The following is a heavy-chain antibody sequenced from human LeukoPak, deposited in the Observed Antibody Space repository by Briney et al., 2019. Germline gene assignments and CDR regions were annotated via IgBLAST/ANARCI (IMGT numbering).Heavy chain of an antibody. Sequence: AWGSLRLSCVASGFSISNFWMHWVRQAPGKGLMWVSRISNDATTTNYADSVKGRFTISRDNAKNMVYLQMNSLRAEDTAVYYCAKFLSPVLWGQGTLVTVSS. CDR3: AKFLSPVL. V-gene: IGHV3-74*01. D-gene: IGHD3-16*02. CDR1: GFSISNFW. CDR2: ISNDATTT. J-gene: IGHJ4*02.